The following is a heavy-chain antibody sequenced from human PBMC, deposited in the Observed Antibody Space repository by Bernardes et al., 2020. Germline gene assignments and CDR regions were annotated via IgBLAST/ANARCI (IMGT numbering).Heavy chain of an antibody. CDR1: GGSISSYY. CDR2: IYYTGST. V-gene: IGHV4-59*01. D-gene: IGHD4-17*01. J-gene: IGHJ4*02. CDR3: ASSSGAGHRAEY. Sequence: SETLSLTCTVSGGSISSYYWSWIRQPPGKGLEWIGYIYYTGSTIYNPSLKSRVTISVDTSKNQFSLKLTSVTAADTAVYYCASSSGAGHRAEYWGQGTLVTVSS.